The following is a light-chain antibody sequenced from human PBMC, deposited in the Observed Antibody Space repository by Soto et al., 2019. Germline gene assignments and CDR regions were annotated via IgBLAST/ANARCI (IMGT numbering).Light chain of an antibody. J-gene: IGKJ5*01. CDR1: QSVSSSY. V-gene: IGKV3-15*01. Sequence: EIVLTQSPATLSLSPGERATLSCRASQSVSSSYLAWYQQKPGQPPRLLIYDTSTRANGIPARFSGSGSGTEFTLTINSLQSEDLAFYYCQQYNNWFLISFGQGTRLEIK. CDR2: DTS. CDR3: QQYNNWFLIS.